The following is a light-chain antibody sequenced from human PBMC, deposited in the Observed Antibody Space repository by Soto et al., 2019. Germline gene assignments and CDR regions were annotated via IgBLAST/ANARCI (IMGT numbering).Light chain of an antibody. CDR2: DAS. CDR3: QQRRSWQVT. J-gene: IGKJ5*01. CDR1: QSINTY. V-gene: IGKV3D-11*02. Sequence: EHVLTQSPATLSLSPGEGATLSCSASQSINTYLAWYQQKPGQAPRLLIYDASKRATGIPARFSGSGSGTNFTLTISSLEPEEFAVYDCQQRRSWQVTFGQGTRLEIK.